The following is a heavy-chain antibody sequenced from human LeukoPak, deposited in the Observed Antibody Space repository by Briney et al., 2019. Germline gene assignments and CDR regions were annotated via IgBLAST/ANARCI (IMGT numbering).Heavy chain of an antibody. V-gene: IGHV3-33*06. Sequence: GGSLRLSCAASGFTFSSYGMHWVRQAPGKGLEWVAVIWYDGSNKYYADSVKGRFTISRDNSKNTLYLQMNSLRAEDTAVYYCAKAGYCSGGSCYSFLYYYMDVWGKGTTVTVSS. CDR3: AKAGYCSGGSCYSFLYYYMDV. D-gene: IGHD2-15*01. CDR1: GFTFSSYG. J-gene: IGHJ6*03. CDR2: IWYDGSNK.